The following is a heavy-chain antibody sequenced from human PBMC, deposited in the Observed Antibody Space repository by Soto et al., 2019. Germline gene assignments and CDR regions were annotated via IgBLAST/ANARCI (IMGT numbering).Heavy chain of an antibody. CDR2: LNPDNGAT. D-gene: IGHD1-1*01. V-gene: IGHV1-2*04. CDR3: ASARQLSAVAPASFDQ. Sequence: QVQLVQSGAEVKKPGASVKVSCKASGYTFTGYYLHWVRQAPGQGLEWMGWLNPDNGATHYARDFRDWATMTRDSSISTADMELSRLRFDDTAVYFFASARQLSAVAPASFDQWGQGTLVTVST. J-gene: IGHJ4*02. CDR1: GYTFTGYY.